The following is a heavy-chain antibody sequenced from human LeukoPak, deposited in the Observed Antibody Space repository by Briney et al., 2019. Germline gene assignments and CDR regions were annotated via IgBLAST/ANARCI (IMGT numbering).Heavy chain of an antibody. J-gene: IGHJ4*01. CDR1: GVSVSSNY. CDR3: AGDQWSAGSR. D-gene: IGHD6-13*01. V-gene: IGHV3-53*01. Sequence: GGSLRLSCAASGVSVSSNYLSWVRQAPGKGLEWVSVIYSGGSTYYADSVKGRFTISRDNSKNTVYLQMNSLTVEDTAVYYCAGDQWSAGSRWGQGTLVTVSS. CDR2: IYSGGST.